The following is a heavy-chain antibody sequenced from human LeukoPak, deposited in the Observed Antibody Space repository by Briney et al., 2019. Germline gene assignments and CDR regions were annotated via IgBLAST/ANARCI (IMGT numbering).Heavy chain of an antibody. CDR1: GGSFSDYY. CDR3: ARKTTVTNSFDS. Sequence: SETLSLTCAVYGGSFSDYYWSWLRQPPGKGLEWIGEINHSGSTNYNPSLKSRVTISVDTSKNYFSLKLSSVTAADTAVYYCARKTTVTNSFDSWGQGTLVTVSS. CDR2: INHSGST. V-gene: IGHV4-34*01. J-gene: IGHJ4*02. D-gene: IGHD4-17*01.